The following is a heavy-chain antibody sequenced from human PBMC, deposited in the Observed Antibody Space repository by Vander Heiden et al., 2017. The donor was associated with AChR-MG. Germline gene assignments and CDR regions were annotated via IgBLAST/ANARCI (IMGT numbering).Heavy chain of an antibody. Sequence: QVQLVESGGGVVQSARSLRLFCPADGLTFSRYSMNWVRQAPGKGLEWVAVIWYDGSKKYYADSVKGLFTISRDNSKNTLYLKMSRLRTEDTAVYYCARDHEAILSWGQGTLVTVSS. CDR2: IWYDGSKK. D-gene: IGHD2-2*01. CDR3: ARDHEAILS. V-gene: IGHV3-33*01. J-gene: IGHJ4*02. CDR1: GLTFSRYS.